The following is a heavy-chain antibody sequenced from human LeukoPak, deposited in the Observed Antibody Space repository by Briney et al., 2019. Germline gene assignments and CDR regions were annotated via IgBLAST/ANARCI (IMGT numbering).Heavy chain of an antibody. CDR1: GFTFSRYA. J-gene: IGHJ4*02. CDR2: ISSNGGST. D-gene: IGHD5-18*01. V-gene: IGHV3-64D*06. Sequence: PGGSLRLSCSAAGFTFSRYAMHWVRQAPGKGLEYVSAISSNGGSTYNADSVKGRFTISRDDSKNTLYLQMSSLRPEDTAVYYCSKEKYRGYSYGSGDYWGQGTLVTVSS. CDR3: SKEKYRGYSYGSGDY.